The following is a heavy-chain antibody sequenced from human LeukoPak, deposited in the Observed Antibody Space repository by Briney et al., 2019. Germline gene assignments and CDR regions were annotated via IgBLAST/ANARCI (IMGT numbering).Heavy chain of an antibody. CDR2: IQSVSLTI. CDR1: GFRFSDYN. CDR3: ARGLYRYSSGWHFDY. J-gene: IGHJ4*02. D-gene: IGHD6-19*01. Sequence: SGGSLRLSCAASGFRFSDYNMNWVRQVPGKGLEWASYIQSVSLTIYYLDSVKGRFTISRDNAKNSLFLQMNSLRVEDTAVYYCARGLYRYSSGWHFDYWGQGILVTVSS. V-gene: IGHV3-48*04.